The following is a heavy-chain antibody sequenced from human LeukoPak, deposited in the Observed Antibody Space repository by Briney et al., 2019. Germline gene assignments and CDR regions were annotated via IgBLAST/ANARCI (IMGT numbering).Heavy chain of an antibody. CDR2: ISTGSSSI. CDR1: GFSLSSYS. J-gene: IGHJ4*02. CDR3: ARERLLWFAIDF. V-gene: IGHV3-48*01. Sequence: PGGSLRLSCAASGFSLSSYSMNWVRQAPGKGLEWVSYISTGSSSISYADSVKGRFTISRDNAKNSLYLQMNSLRAEDTAVYFFARERLLWFAIDFWGQGTLVIVSS. D-gene: IGHD3-10*01.